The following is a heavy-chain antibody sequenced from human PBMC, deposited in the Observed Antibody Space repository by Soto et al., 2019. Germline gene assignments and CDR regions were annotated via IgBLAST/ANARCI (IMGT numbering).Heavy chain of an antibody. CDR1: GFTFSNNW. V-gene: IGHV3-74*01. CDR3: ARDRYSYYDFWSGSLPYYYFGMDV. D-gene: IGHD3-3*01. CDR2: INSDGSST. Sequence: GGSLRLSCAASGFTFSNNWMHWVRQAPGKGPVWVSRINSDGSSTYYADSVKGRFTISRDNAKNSLYLQMNSLRAEDTAVYYCARDRYSYYDFWSGSLPYYYFGMDVWGQGTTVTVSS. J-gene: IGHJ6*02.